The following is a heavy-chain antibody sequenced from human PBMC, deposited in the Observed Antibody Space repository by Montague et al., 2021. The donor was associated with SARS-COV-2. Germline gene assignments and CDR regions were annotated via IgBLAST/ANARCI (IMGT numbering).Heavy chain of an antibody. J-gene: IGHJ3*01. D-gene: IGHD2-2*01. Sequence: SETLSLTCAVYGGSFSVYYLSWLRQSPRRGLEWIAETNNSGTANYNPSLKSRVSISVDTSKNKFTLKLTSVTAADTAMYYCAKEREVVRAARTLVAFDLWGQGTMVTVSS. CDR2: TNNSGTA. V-gene: IGHV4-34*01. CDR3: AKEREVVRAARTLVAFDL. CDR1: GGSFSVYY.